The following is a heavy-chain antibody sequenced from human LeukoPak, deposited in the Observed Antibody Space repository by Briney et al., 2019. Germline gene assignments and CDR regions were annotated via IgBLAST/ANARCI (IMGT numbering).Heavy chain of an antibody. CDR2: ISNSGST. V-gene: IGHV4-59*11. CDR3: GRDALVGNSSYYYMDF. D-gene: IGHD2-15*01. CDR1: GGSISSHY. Sequence: QSSETLSLTCTVSGGSISSHYWTWIRQSPVKGLEWIGDISNSGSTSYNPSLKSRVTISIDTSKNQFSLKLSSVTAADTAVYYCGRDALVGNSSYYYMDFGGKGTTVTVSS. J-gene: IGHJ6*03.